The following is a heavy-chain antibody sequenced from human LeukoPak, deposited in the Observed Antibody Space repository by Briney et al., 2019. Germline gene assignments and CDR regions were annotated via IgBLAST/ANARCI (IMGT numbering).Heavy chain of an antibody. CDR1: GGTFSSYT. J-gene: IGHJ3*02. Sequence: VKVSCKASGGTFSSYTISWVRQAPGQGLEWMGRIIPILGIANYAQKFQGRVTITADKSTSTAYMELSSLRSEDTAVYYCATTSHYYDSSGSYAFDIWGQGTMVTVSS. CDR3: ATTSHYYDSSGSYAFDI. CDR2: IIPILGIA. D-gene: IGHD3-22*01. V-gene: IGHV1-69*02.